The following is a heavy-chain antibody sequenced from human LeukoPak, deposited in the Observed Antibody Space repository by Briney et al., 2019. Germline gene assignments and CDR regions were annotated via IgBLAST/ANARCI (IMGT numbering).Heavy chain of an antibody. D-gene: IGHD3-10*01. Sequence: GGSLRLSCAASGFTFSSYAMHWVRQAPGKGLEWVSGIRAGGDNTYYADSVKGRFTISRDNSKNTLYLQMNSLRAEDTAVYYCAKGMVRGVILKGFDYWGQGTLVTVSS. CDR1: GFTFSSYA. CDR3: AKGMVRGVILKGFDY. CDR2: IRAGGDNT. J-gene: IGHJ4*02. V-gene: IGHV3-23*01.